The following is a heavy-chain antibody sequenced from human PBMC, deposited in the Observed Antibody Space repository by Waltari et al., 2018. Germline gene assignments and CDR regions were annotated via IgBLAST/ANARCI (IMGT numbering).Heavy chain of an antibody. Sequence: QVQLVQSGAEVKKPGASVKVSCKASGYTFTGYYMHWVRQAPGQGLEWMGWINPNSGGTNYAQKFQGRVTMTRDTSISTAYMGLSRLRSYDTAVYYCARRLIVVVPAAMSGMDVWGQGTTVTVSS. V-gene: IGHV1-2*02. J-gene: IGHJ6*02. D-gene: IGHD2-2*01. CDR3: ARRLIVVVPAAMSGMDV. CDR2: INPNSGGT. CDR1: GYTFTGYY.